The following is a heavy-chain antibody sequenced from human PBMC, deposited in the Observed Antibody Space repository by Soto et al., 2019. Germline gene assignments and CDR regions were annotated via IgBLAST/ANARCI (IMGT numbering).Heavy chain of an antibody. CDR1: GGTVRTSF. CDR3: AATEASSKNLVPYYLDF. CDR2: LPYSGTASFFP. V-gene: IGHV4-59*02. J-gene: IGHJ4*03. D-gene: IGHD6-13*01. Sequence: SDTLSLTCTVSGGTVRTSFWTWIRKPPGKGVEGIGYLPYSGTASFFPSYGPSRRSRVTISAARSKNQFSLKLFSVTTADTAVYFCAATEASSKNLVPYYLDFWGQGTLVPVSS.